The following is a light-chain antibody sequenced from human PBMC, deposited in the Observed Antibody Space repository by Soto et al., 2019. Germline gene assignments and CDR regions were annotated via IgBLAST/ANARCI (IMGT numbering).Light chain of an antibody. V-gene: IGKV1-33*01. CDR3: QHYDHLPPLS. Sequence: DIQMTQSPSSLSASVGDRVTITCQASQDIKNYLNWYQQKPGKAPNLLIYDGSNLKTGVTLRFSGSGSGTHFTFTISSLQPEDIATYYCQHYDHLPPLSFGGGTKVEIK. CDR2: DGS. CDR1: QDIKNY. J-gene: IGKJ4*01.